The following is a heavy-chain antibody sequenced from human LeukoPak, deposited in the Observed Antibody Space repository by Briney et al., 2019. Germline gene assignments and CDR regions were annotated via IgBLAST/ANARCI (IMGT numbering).Heavy chain of an antibody. CDR3: ATGGYSSGWYDY. CDR1: GGTFGSYA. D-gene: IGHD6-19*01. CDR2: FDPEDGET. V-gene: IGHV1-24*01. Sequence: ASVKVSCKASGGTFGSYAISWVRQAPGKGLEWMGGFDPEDGETIYAQKFQGRVTMTEDTSTDTAYMELSSLRSEDTAVYYCATGGYSSGWYDYWGQGTLVTVSS. J-gene: IGHJ4*02.